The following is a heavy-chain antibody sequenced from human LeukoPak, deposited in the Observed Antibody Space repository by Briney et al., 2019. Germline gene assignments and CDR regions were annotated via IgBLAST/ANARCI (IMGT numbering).Heavy chain of an antibody. CDR3: ARGLFLSGYLDAFDI. V-gene: IGHV3-23*01. CDR1: GFTFSSYG. CDR2: ISGSGGST. Sequence: GGSLRLSCAASGFTFSSYGINWVRQAPGKGLEWVSAISGSGGSTYYADSVKGRCTISRDGSKNTLYLQMNSLRVEDTAVYYCARGLFLSGYLDAFDIWGQGTVVTVSS. J-gene: IGHJ3*02. D-gene: IGHD3-22*01.